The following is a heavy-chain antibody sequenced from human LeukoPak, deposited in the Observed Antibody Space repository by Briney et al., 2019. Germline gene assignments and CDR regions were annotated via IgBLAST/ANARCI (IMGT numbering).Heavy chain of an antibody. CDR2: IWYDGSNK. CDR1: GFTFSNYG. CDR3: AGNYGPYYFDY. V-gene: IGHV3-33*01. D-gene: IGHD3-10*01. J-gene: IGHJ4*02. Sequence: PGGSLRLSCAASGFTFSNYGMHWVRQAPGKGLEWVAVIWYDGSNKYYADSVKGRFTISRDNSKNTLYLQMNSLRAEDTAVYYCAGNYGPYYFDYWGQGNLVTVSS.